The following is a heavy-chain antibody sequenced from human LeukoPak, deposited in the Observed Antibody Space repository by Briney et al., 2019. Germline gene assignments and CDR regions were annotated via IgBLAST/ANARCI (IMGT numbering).Heavy chain of an antibody. CDR1: GYSISSGYY. CDR3: ARRMDDFWSGYYEDRYFDL. Sequence: PSETLSLTCTVSGYSISSGYYWGWIRQPPGKGLEWIGSIYHSGSTYYNPSLKSRVTISVDTSKNQFSLKLSSVTAADTAVYYCARRMDDFWSGYYEDRYFDLWGRGTLVTVSS. V-gene: IGHV4-38-2*02. D-gene: IGHD3-3*01. CDR2: IYHSGST. J-gene: IGHJ2*01.